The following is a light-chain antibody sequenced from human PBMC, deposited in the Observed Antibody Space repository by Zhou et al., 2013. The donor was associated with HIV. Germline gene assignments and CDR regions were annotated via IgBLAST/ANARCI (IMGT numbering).Light chain of an antibody. Sequence: DVVMTQSPLSLPVTLGQPASISCRSSQSLVYSDGNTYLNWFQQRPGQSPRRLIYKVSIRDSGVPDRFSGSGSGTDFTLKISRVEAEDVGVYYCMQGTYWPSITFGQGTRLEIK. CDR2: KVS. J-gene: IGKJ5*01. CDR1: QSLVYSDGNTY. CDR3: MQGTYWPSIT. V-gene: IGKV2-30*01.